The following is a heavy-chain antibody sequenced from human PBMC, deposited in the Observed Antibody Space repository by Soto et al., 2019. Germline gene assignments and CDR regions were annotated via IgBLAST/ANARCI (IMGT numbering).Heavy chain of an antibody. Sequence: GASVKVSCKASGVTFSSYAISWVRQAPGQGLEWMGGIIPIFGTANYAQKFQGRVTITADESTSTAYMELSSLRSEDTAVYYCARSYGSYRLFDYWGQGTLVTVSS. CDR1: GVTFSSYA. D-gene: IGHD3-16*02. J-gene: IGHJ4*02. CDR2: IIPIFGTA. CDR3: ARSYGSYRLFDY. V-gene: IGHV1-69*13.